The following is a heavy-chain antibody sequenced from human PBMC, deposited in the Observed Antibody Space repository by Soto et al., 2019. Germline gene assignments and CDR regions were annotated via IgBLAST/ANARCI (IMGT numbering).Heavy chain of an antibody. J-gene: IGHJ6*02. CDR3: IQSRSGGDCLQSYASYYYYGMDV. CDR1: AFSLSTGGVG. D-gene: IGHD2-21*02. Sequence: SGPTLVNPTETLTLTCTFSAFSLSTGGVGVGWIRQPPGKALEWLALIYWDDDKRYSPSLRSRLTITKDTSKNQVVLTMTNMDPVDTATYYCIQSRSGGDCLQSYASYYYYGMDVWGQGTTVTV. V-gene: IGHV2-5*02. CDR2: IYWDDDK.